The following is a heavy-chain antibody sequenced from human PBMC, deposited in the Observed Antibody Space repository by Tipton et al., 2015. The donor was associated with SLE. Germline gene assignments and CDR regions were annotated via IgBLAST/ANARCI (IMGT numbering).Heavy chain of an antibody. J-gene: IGHJ4*02. CDR2: INHSGST. D-gene: IGHD1-1*01. Sequence: TLSLTCTVFSGSFSGCYWSWIRQPPGKGLEWIGEINHSGSTNYNPSLKNLVTISVDTSKNQFSLKLSSVTAADTAVYYCARLETGTTSNFDYWGQGTLVTVSS. V-gene: IGHV4-34*01. CDR1: SGSFSGCY. CDR3: ARLETGTTSNFDY.